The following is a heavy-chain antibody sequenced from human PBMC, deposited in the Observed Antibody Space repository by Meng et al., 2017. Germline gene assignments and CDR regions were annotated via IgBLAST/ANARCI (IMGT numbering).Heavy chain of an antibody. Sequence: GSLRLSCAVYGGSFSGYYWSWIRQPPGKGLEWIGEINYSGSTNYNPSLKSRVTISVDTSKNQFSLKLSSVTAADTAVYYCARGSKGYSSGWYKYWGQGTLVTSPQ. CDR2: INYSGST. V-gene: IGHV4-34*01. J-gene: IGHJ4*02. D-gene: IGHD6-19*01. CDR3: ARGSKGYSSGWYKY. CDR1: GGSFSGYY.